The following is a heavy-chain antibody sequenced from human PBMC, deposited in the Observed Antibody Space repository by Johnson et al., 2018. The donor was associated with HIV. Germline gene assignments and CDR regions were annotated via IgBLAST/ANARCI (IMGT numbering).Heavy chain of an antibody. D-gene: IGHD3-3*01. Sequence: VQLVESGGGVVQPGRSLRLSCAASGFTFSSYDMHWVRQAPGKGLEWVALISYDGSNKYHADSVKGRFNVSRDSAKNSLYLQMNSLRAEDTALYYCARGCSVLQHLEWSFAAFDIWGQGTMVTVSS. V-gene: IGHV3-30*03. CDR3: ARGCSVLQHLEWSFAAFDI. J-gene: IGHJ3*02. CDR2: ISYDGSNK. CDR1: GFTFSSYD.